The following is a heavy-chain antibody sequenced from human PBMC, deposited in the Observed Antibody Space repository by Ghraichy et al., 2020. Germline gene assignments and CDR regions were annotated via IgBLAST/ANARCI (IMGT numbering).Heavy chain of an antibody. CDR3: ARVPYSSGFDY. V-gene: IGHV3-7*03. CDR2: IKQDGSEK. Sequence: GGSLRLSCAASGFAFSYYLMSWVRLAPGKGLEWVANIKQDGSEKYYVDSVKGRFTISRDNAKNALYLQMNSLRAEDTAVYYCARVPYSSGFDYWGQGTLVTVSS. CDR1: GFAFSYYL. D-gene: IGHD6-19*01. J-gene: IGHJ4*02.